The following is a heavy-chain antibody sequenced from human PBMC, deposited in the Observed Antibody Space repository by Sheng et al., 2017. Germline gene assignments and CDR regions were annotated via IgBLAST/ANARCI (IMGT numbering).Heavy chain of an antibody. CDR1: GFIVSTNY. Sequence: EVRLVESGGGLIQPGGSLRLSCAASGFIVSTNYMSWVRQAPGKGLEWVSVIYSGGSTYYTDSVKGRFTISRDYSKNTLYLQMNSLRAEDTAVYYCARGSIEGWYIFDFWGQGTLVTVSS. V-gene: IGHV3-53*01. J-gene: IGHJ4*02. D-gene: IGHD2-8*02. CDR2: IYSGGST. CDR3: ARGSIEGWYIFDF.